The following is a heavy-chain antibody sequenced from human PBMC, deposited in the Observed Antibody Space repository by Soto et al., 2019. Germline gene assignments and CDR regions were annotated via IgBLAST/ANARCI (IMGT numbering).Heavy chain of an antibody. CDR2: ISGKNGNT. Sequence: QVQLVQSGVEVKKPGASVKVSCKASGYTFISHGISWVRQAPGQGLEWMGWISGKNGNTNYAQKLQGRVTLTTDTSTSTAYMELRGLRSDDTGVYYCARVSSSIVVVPDYGMDVWGQGTTVTVSS. CDR3: ARVSSSIVVVPDYGMDV. CDR1: GYTFISHG. J-gene: IGHJ6*02. V-gene: IGHV1-18*04. D-gene: IGHD2-15*01.